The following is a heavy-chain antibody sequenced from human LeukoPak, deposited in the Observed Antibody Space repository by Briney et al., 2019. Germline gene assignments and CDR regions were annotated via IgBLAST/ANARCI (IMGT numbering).Heavy chain of an antibody. CDR3: AKDSSPRLGGCSCTSCPGGMDV. J-gene: IGHJ6*02. CDR2: ISWNSGSI. D-gene: IGHD2-2*01. CDR1: GFTFDDYA. V-gene: IGHV3-9*01. Sequence: PGRSLRLSCAASGFTFDDYAMHWVRQAPGKGLEWVSGISWNSGSIGYADSVKGRFTISRDNAKNSLYLQMNSLRAEDTALYYCAKDSSPRLGGCSCTSCPGGMDVWGQGTTVTVSS.